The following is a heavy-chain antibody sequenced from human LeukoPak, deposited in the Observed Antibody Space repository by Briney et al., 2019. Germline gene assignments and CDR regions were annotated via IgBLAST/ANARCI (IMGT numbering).Heavy chain of an antibody. CDR3: ARDKVYYYDSSGYSYYWYFDL. Sequence: GGSLRLSCAASGFTFSRYAMNWVRQAPGKGLEWVSAISASGGSTYYADSVKGRFTISRDNSKNTLYLQMNSLRAEDTAVYYCARDKVYYYDSSGYSYYWYFDLWGRGTLVTVSS. V-gene: IGHV3-23*01. CDR2: ISASGGST. CDR1: GFTFSRYA. D-gene: IGHD3-22*01. J-gene: IGHJ2*01.